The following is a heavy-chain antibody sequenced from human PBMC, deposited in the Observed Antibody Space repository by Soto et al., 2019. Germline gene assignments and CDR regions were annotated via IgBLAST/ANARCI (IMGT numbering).Heavy chain of an antibody. CDR1: GFTFSSSW. CDR2: IKMDGSDK. CDR3: VRGGGHFGD. Sequence: DVQLVESGGGLVQPGGSLSLSCTASGFTFSSSWMTWVRQAPGKGLEWVGPIKMDGSDKYYLDSVKGRFTISRDNAKTSLYLQMNSLRAEDTAVYYCVRGGGHFGDWGQGTLVTVSS. V-gene: IGHV3-7*01. J-gene: IGHJ4*02. D-gene: IGHD2-15*01.